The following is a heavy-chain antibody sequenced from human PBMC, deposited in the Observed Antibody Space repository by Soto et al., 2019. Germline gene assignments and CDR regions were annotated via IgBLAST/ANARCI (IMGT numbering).Heavy chain of an antibody. Sequence: GGSLRLSCAASGFTFSSYAMSWVRQAPGKGLEWVSAISGSGGSTYYADSVKGRFTISRDNSKNTLYLQMNSLRAEDTAVYYCAKDSRIRNDYGDYNFDYWGQGTLVTVSS. D-gene: IGHD4-17*01. CDR3: AKDSRIRNDYGDYNFDY. J-gene: IGHJ4*02. CDR2: ISGSGGST. CDR1: GFTFSSYA. V-gene: IGHV3-23*01.